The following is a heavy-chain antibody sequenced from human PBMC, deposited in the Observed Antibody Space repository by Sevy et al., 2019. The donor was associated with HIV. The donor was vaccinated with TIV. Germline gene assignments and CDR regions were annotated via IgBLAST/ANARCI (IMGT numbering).Heavy chain of an antibody. Sequence: GGSLRLSCAASGFTFSSYAMHWVRQAPGKGLEWVAVISYDGSNKYYADSVKGRFTISRDNYKNTLYLQMNSLRADNTAEYYCARDRGLYDTHSTGFDYWGQGTLVTVSS. CDR3: ARDRGLYDTHSTGFDY. CDR1: GFTFSSYA. J-gene: IGHJ4*02. D-gene: IGHD3-16*01. V-gene: IGHV3-30-3*01. CDR2: ISYDGSNK.